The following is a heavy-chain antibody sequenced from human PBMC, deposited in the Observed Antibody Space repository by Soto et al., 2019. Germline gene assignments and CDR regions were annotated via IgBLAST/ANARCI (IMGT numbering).Heavy chain of an antibody. Sequence: EASVKVSCKVSGYTLTELSMHWVRQAPGKGLEWMGGFDPEDGETIYAQKFQGRVTMTEDTSTDTAYMELSSLRSEDTAVYYCATGGPIVVVPAALPRFDYWGQGTLVTVSS. D-gene: IGHD2-2*01. CDR1: GYTLTELS. V-gene: IGHV1-24*01. CDR2: FDPEDGET. J-gene: IGHJ4*02. CDR3: ATGGPIVVVPAALPRFDY.